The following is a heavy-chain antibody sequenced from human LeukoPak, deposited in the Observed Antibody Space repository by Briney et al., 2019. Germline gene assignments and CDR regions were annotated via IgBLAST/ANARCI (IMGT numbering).Heavy chain of an antibody. CDR3: ARALPMFRGLTSWDY. Sequence: ASVKVSCKASGYTFTHDYIHCGRQAPGQGLEWMGWINPNSGGTNYAQKFQGSVTMTRGTSISTAYMELSSLRSDDTAVYYCARALPMFRGLTSWDYWGQGTLVIVSS. D-gene: IGHD3-10*01. CDR2: INPNSGGT. CDR1: GYTFTHDY. V-gene: IGHV1-2*02. J-gene: IGHJ4*02.